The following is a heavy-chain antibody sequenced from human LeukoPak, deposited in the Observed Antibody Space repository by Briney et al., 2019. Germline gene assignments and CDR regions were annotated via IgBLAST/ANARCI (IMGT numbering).Heavy chain of an antibody. V-gene: IGHV1-46*01. Sequence: ASVKVSCKASGYTFTSYYMHWVRQAPGQGLEWMGIINPSGGSTSYAQKLQGRVTMTTDTSTSTAYMELRSLRSDDTAVYYCARVGYDSSGYYRDYWGQGTLVTVSS. J-gene: IGHJ4*02. CDR3: ARVGYDSSGYYRDY. D-gene: IGHD3-22*01. CDR2: INPSGGST. CDR1: GYTFTSYY.